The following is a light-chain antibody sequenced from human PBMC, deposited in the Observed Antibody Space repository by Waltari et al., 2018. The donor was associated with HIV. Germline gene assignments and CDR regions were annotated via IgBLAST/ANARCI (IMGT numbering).Light chain of an antibody. Sequence: DIQMTQSPSTLSASVGASLTITRRASHNRYTWSAWFQHQPGEVPKLLFYKASTLAYGVPSRFSGRGSGTEFTLTISSLQPDDSATYYCLQYQGPSKTFGQGTKV. CDR1: HNRYTW. CDR3: LQYQGPSKT. CDR2: KAS. J-gene: IGKJ1*01. V-gene: IGKV1-5*03.